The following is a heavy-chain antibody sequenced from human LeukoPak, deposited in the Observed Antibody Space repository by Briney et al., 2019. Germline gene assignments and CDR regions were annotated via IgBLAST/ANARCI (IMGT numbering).Heavy chain of an antibody. V-gene: IGHV3-64D*09. J-gene: IGHJ6*02. CDR2: ISDSGGST. CDR3: VRGYSFGPYGMDV. Sequence: PGRSLRLSCAGSGFTFSGYTIHWVRQAPGKGLEYVSAISDSGGSTYYADSVKGRFTISRDNSKNTLYLQMSSLRAEDTAVYFCVRGYSFGPYGMDVWGQGTTVTVSS. CDR1: GFTFSGYT. D-gene: IGHD2-15*01.